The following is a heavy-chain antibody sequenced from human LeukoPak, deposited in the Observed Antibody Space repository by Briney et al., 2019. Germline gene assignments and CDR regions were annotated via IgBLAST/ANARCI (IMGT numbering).Heavy chain of an antibody. V-gene: IGHV4-39*07. J-gene: IGHJ4*02. D-gene: IGHD5-18*01. Sequence: SETLSLTCSVSGGSISFTTYYWGWVRQPPGKGLEWVGSIYYSGSTYYNPSLKSRVTISVDTSKNQFSLKLSSVTAADTAVYYCLATVTSRSGVDYWGQGTLVTVSS. CDR3: LATVTSRSGVDY. CDR2: IYYSGST. CDR1: GGSISFTTYY.